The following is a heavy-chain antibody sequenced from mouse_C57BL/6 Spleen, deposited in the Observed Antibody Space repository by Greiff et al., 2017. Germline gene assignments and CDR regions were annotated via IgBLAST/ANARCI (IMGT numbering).Heavy chain of an antibody. CDR2: ISSGSSTI. CDR1: GFTFSDYG. CDR3: ARSLATDAMDY. J-gene: IGHJ4*01. Sequence: EVQLVESGGGLVKPGGSLKLSCAASGFTFSDYGMHWVRQAPEKGLEWVAYISSGSSTIYYADTVKGRFTISRDNAKNTLFLQMTSLRSEDTAMYYCARSLATDAMDYWGQGTSVTVSS. V-gene: IGHV5-17*01. D-gene: IGHD1-1*01.